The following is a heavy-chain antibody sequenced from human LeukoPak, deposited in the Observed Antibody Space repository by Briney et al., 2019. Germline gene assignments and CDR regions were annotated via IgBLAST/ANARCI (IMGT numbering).Heavy chain of an antibody. CDR1: GGSISSYY. CDR2: IYYSGST. Sequence: SETLSLTCAVSGGSISSYYWSWIRQPPGKGLEWIGYIYYSGSTNYNPSLKSRVTISVDTSKNQFSLKLSSVTAADTAVYYCARDSSSRGPFDYWGQGTLVTASS. D-gene: IGHD6-6*01. V-gene: IGHV4-59*01. J-gene: IGHJ4*02. CDR3: ARDSSSRGPFDY.